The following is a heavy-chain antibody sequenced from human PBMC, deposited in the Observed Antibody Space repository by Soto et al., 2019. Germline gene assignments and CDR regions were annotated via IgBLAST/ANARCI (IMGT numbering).Heavy chain of an antibody. D-gene: IGHD6-13*01. CDR2: IIPFFGTT. Sequence: SVKVSCKASGGTFSNYAITWVRQAPGQGLEWMGGIIPFFGTTNYAQKFQGRVTITADESTGTAYMELNSLRSDDTAVYYCARSMTAAGHNWFDPWGQGTLVTV. CDR1: GGTFSNYA. V-gene: IGHV1-69*13. CDR3: ARSMTAAGHNWFDP. J-gene: IGHJ5*02.